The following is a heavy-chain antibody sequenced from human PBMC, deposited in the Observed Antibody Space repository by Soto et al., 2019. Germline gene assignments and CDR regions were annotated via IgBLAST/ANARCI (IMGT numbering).Heavy chain of an antibody. Sequence: SETLSLTCTVSGGSISSYYWSWIRQPPGKGLEWVGYIYYSGSTNYNPSLKSRVTISVDTSQNQFSLKLSSVTAADTAVYYCACGNSAACGNLFDYWGQGTLVTVSS. J-gene: IGHJ4*02. CDR1: GGSISSYY. CDR2: IYYSGST. D-gene: IGHD6-13*01. CDR3: ACGNSAACGNLFDY. V-gene: IGHV4-59*01.